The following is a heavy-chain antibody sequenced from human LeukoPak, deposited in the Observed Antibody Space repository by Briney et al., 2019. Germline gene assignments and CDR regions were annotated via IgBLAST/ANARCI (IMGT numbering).Heavy chain of an antibody. J-gene: IGHJ4*02. CDR1: GGSISSYY. CDR3: ARGRGWLQSTPFDG. D-gene: IGHD5-24*01. V-gene: IGHV4-59*01. CDR2: IYYSGST. Sequence: SETLSLTCTVSGGSISSYYWSWIRQPPGKGLEWIGYIYYSGSTNYNPSLKSRVTISVDTSKNQFSLKLSSVTAADTAVYYCARGRGWLQSTPFDGWGQGTLVTVSS.